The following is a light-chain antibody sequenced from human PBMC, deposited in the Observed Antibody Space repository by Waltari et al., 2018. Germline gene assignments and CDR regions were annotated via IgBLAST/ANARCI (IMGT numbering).Light chain of an antibody. CDR2: GSS. Sequence: EIVVTQSPATLSLSPGERATLFCRASQSVSSSLAWYQQKSGQAPRLLIYGSSSRATGIPDRLSGSGSGTDFTLTITSPDPEDFAVYYCQQYSNWPLTFGGGTKVEIK. CDR1: QSVSSS. CDR3: QQYSNWPLT. J-gene: IGKJ4*01. V-gene: IGKV3-15*01.